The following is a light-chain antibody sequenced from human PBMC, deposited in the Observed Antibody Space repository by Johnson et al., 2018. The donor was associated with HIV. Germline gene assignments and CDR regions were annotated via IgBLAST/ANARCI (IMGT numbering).Light chain of an antibody. CDR3: GTWDSSLGPFYV. CDR2: DNN. CDR1: NSNIGNNY. Sequence: QSVLTQPPSVSAAPGQKVTISCSGSNSNIGNNYVSWYQQLPGTAPKLLIYDNNKRPSGIPDRFSGSKSGTSATLGITGLQTGDEADYFCGTWDSSLGPFYVVGTGTKVTVL. J-gene: IGLJ1*01. V-gene: IGLV1-51*01.